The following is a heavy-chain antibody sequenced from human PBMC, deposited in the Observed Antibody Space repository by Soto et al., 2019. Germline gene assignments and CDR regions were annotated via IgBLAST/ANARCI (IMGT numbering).Heavy chain of an antibody. D-gene: IGHD1-26*01. CDR2: TYYRSKWYY. V-gene: IGHV6-1*01. J-gene: IGHJ4*01. CDR3: ARGEQYSGRIFDY. Sequence: SQTLSLTCAITGDSVSSNSAGRSWVRQSPSRGLEWLGRTYYRSKWYYEYAVSVRGRITINPDTSKNQYSPQLNSVTPEDPAVYFCARGEQYSGRIFDYWGQGTLVTVSS. CDR1: GDSVSSNSAG.